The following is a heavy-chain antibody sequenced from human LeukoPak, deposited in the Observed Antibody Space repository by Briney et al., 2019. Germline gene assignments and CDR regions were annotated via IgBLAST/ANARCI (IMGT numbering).Heavy chain of an antibody. CDR3: AKRLGDPRAFDY. CDR1: GFTFSNYA. Sequence: GGSLRLSCAASGFTFSNYAMNWVRQAPGKGLEWVSGISGSSGTINYAAPVKGRFTISRDNSRNTLYLQMNSLRADDTAVYYCAKRLGDPRAFDYWGQETLVTVSS. CDR2: ISGSSGTI. V-gene: IGHV3-23*01. J-gene: IGHJ4*02. D-gene: IGHD2-21*02.